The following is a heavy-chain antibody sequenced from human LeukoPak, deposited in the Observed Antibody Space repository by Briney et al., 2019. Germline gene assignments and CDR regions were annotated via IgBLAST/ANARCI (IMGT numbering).Heavy chain of an antibody. D-gene: IGHD4-23*01. CDR1: GFTFRSYA. Sequence: GGSLRLSCAASGFTFRSYAMSWVRQAPGRGLEWVSSLSPSGASIYYADSVKGRFTISRDNSKNTLYLQMNNLRAEDTALYYCAAGPYGGNTPFDYWGPGTLVTISS. V-gene: IGHV3-23*01. CDR2: LSPSGASI. J-gene: IGHJ4*02. CDR3: AAGPYGGNTPFDY.